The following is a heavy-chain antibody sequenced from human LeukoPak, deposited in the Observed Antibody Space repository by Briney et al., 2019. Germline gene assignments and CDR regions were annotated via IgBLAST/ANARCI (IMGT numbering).Heavy chain of an antibody. V-gene: IGHV3-64*04. CDR1: GFTFSSYA. CDR2: ISSNGGST. D-gene: IGHD1-26*01. J-gene: IGHJ3*01. CDR3: AKAFQRGWERDAFAF. Sequence: PGGSLRLSCSASGFTFSSYAMHWVRQAPGKGLEYVSAISSNGGSTYYADSVKGRFTISRDNSKNTLYLQMNSLGADDTAVYYCAKAFQRGWERDAFAFWGQGTLVTVSS.